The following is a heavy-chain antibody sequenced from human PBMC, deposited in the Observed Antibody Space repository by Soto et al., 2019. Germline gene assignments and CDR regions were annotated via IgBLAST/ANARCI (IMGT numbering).Heavy chain of an antibody. CDR3: SSTTYRSGIQLWPGGFDP. CDR1: GGSISSGGYS. J-gene: IGHJ5*02. V-gene: IGHV4-31*03. Sequence: LSLTCTVSGGSISSGGYSWSWIRQHPGKGLEWIGYIYYSGSTYYNPSLKSRVTISVDTSKNQFSLKLISVSAADTAVSYRSSTTYRSGIQLWPGGFDPWGQGAQVTVSS. D-gene: IGHD5-18*01. CDR2: IYYSGST.